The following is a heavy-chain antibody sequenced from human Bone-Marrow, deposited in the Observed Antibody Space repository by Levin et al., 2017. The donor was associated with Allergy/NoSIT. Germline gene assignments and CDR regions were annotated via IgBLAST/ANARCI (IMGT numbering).Heavy chain of an antibody. CDR3: ASLGVVISGGSDGFFDY. D-gene: IGHD3-3*01. CDR2: SYGAGST. CDR1: GFTVSSNY. V-gene: IGHV3-53*01. Sequence: PGGSLRLSCAASGFTVSSNYMSWVRQAPGKGLEWVSVSYGAGSTHYADSVKGRFTISRDSSNNTLYLQMNSLRAEDTAVYYCASLGVVISGGSDGFFDYWGQGTLVTVSS. J-gene: IGHJ4*02.